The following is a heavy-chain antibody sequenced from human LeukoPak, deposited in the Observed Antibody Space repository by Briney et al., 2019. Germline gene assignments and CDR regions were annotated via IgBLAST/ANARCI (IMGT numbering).Heavy chain of an antibody. V-gene: IGHV4-59*08. J-gene: IGHJ4*02. Sequence: SETLSLTCTVSGGSLRSYYWAWIRQPPGKGLEWIGSIYYSGSSDYNPSLKSRVTISVGTSKDQFSLKLSSVTAADTAVYYCARQSYSSSWYFFDHWGQGALVTVSS. D-gene: IGHD6-13*01. CDR2: IYYSGSS. CDR3: ARQSYSSSWYFFDH. CDR1: GGSLRSYY.